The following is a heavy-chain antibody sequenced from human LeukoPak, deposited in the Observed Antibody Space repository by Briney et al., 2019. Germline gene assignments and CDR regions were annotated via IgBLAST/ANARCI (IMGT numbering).Heavy chain of an antibody. J-gene: IGHJ4*02. Sequence: SETLSLTCTVSGGSISSGGYSWRWIRQHPGKGLEWIGYIYYSGSTYYHPSLKRRVTISVDTSKNQFSLKLSSVTAADTAVYYCARDSGYYYDSSGYSPTSVGYFDYWGQGTLVTVSS. V-gene: IGHV4-31*03. CDR2: IYYSGST. CDR1: GGSISSGGYS. D-gene: IGHD3-22*01. CDR3: ARDSGYYYDSSGYSPTSVGYFDY.